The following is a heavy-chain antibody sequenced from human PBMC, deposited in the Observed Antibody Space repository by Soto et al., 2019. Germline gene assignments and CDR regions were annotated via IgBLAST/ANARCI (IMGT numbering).Heavy chain of an antibody. CDR1: GYSFTSYW. CDR2: IYPGGSDT. CDR3: ARTSAAGKYYYGMDV. Sequence: LKISCKGSGYSFTSYWIGWVRQMPGKGLEWMGIIYPGGSDTRYSPSFQGQVTISADKSISTAYLQWSSLKASDTAMYYCARTSAAGKYYYGMDVWGQGTTVTVSS. D-gene: IGHD6-13*01. V-gene: IGHV5-51*01. J-gene: IGHJ6*02.